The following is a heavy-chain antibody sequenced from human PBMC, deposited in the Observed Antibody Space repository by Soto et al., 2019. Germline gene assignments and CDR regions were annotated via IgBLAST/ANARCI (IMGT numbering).Heavy chain of an antibody. CDR3: ARDASYSYGPYGMDV. Sequence: QVQLQESGPGLVKPSQTLSLTCTVSGGSISSGDYYWSWIRQPPGKGLEWIGYIYYSGSTYYNPSLKSRVTISVDTSKNQFSLKLSSVTAADTAVYYCARDASYSYGPYGMDVWGQGTTVTVSS. D-gene: IGHD5-18*01. CDR2: IYYSGST. V-gene: IGHV4-30-4*01. J-gene: IGHJ6*02. CDR1: GGSISSGDYY.